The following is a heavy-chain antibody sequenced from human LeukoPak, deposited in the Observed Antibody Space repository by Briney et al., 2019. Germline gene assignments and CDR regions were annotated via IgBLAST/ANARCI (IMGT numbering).Heavy chain of an antibody. CDR1: GGYISSYY. CDR3: ARWGSSWYVTWFDYYYYYMDV. J-gene: IGHJ6*03. CDR2: IYYSGST. V-gene: IGHV4-59*01. Sequence: TSETLSLTCTVSGGYISSYYWGWIRQPPGKGLEWIGYIYYSGSTNYNPSLKSRATISVDTSKNQFTLKRRSVTAADTAVYYCARWGSSWYVTWFDYYYYYMDVWGKGTTVTVSS. D-gene: IGHD6-13*01.